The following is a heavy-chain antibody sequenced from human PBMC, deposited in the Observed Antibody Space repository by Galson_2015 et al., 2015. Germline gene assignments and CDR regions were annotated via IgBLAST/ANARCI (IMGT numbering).Heavy chain of an antibody. CDR3: LTLGETRARV. D-gene: IGHD3-16*01. V-gene: IGHV3-15*01. J-gene: IGHJ4*02. CDR1: GFTFSDAW. Sequence: ALRLACAACGFTFSDAWMSWGGQAPGMGLEWVGRIKKKSDGATTDYAAPVKGRFTISRDDSENTLSLQIDSLKTEDTGVYYCLTLGETRARVWGRGTLVTVSS. CDR2: IKKKSDGATT.